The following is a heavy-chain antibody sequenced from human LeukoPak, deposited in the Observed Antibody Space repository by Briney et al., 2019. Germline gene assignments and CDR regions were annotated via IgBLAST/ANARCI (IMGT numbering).Heavy chain of an antibody. J-gene: IGHJ4*02. Sequence: SETLSLTCTVSGGSISSGSYYWSWIRQPAGKGLEWIGRIYTSGSTNYNPSLKSRVTISVDTSKNQFSLKVSSVTAADTAVYYCARDRSPTHFDYWGQGTLVTVSS. CDR3: ARDRSPTHFDY. CDR1: GGSISSGSYY. V-gene: IGHV4-61*02. D-gene: IGHD1-26*01. CDR2: IYTSGST.